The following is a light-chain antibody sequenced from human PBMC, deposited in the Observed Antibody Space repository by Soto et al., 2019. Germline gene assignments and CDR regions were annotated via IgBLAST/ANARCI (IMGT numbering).Light chain of an antibody. J-gene: IGKJ4*01. CDR1: QNISNR. CDR3: QQYVTLPVT. V-gene: IGKV1D-16*01. Sequence: DIQMTQSPSSLSASVGDRVTITCRASQNISNRLVWYQQRPEKAPKSLIFASSSLESGVPSRFRSSGSGTDFTLTIISLQPEDVATYYCQQYVTLPVTFGGGTKVEI. CDR2: ASS.